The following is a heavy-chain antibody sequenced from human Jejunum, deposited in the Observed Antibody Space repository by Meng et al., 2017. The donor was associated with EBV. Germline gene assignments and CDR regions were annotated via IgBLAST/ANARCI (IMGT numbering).Heavy chain of an antibody. Sequence: QLTSLGSGLDLVKPSQPLSRTCAVSGDIITRVAYLLSVIRQPPGKGLEWIGNIYHIGSTYYNPSLKSRVTISVDRSKNQFSLKLTSVTAADTAVYYCARGGPDFGDYVPFDYWGQGTLVTVSS. J-gene: IGHJ4*02. V-gene: IGHV4-30-2*01. D-gene: IGHD4-17*01. CDR2: IYHIGST. CDR3: ARGGPDFGDYVPFDY. CDR1: GDIITRVAYL.